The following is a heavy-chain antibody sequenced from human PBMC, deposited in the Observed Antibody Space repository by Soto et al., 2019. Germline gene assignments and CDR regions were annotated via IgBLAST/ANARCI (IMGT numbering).Heavy chain of an antibody. V-gene: IGHV1-46*01. CDR1: GYTFTSYY. J-gene: IGHJ3*02. CDR3: ARSPYYYDSSGYPDAFDI. D-gene: IGHD3-22*01. CDR2: INPSGGST. Sequence: QVQLVQSGAEVKKPGASVKVSCKASGYTFTSYYMHWVRQAPGQGLEWMGIINPSGGSTSYAQKFQGRVTMTRDTSTSTVYMELSSLRSEDTAVYYCARSPYYYDSSGYPDAFDIWGQGTMVTVSS.